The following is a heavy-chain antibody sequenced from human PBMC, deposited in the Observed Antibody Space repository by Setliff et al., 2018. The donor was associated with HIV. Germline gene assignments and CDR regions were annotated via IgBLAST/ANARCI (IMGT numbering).Heavy chain of an antibody. CDR3: ARXXTGELDF. CDR2: IHTSGST. Sequence: SETLSLTCAVSGDSMSGYYWSWIRQSPGKKLEWIGYIHTSGSTNYNPSLKSRVTISLDTSNDRFSLRLSSVTAADTAVYYCARXXTGELDFWGQGTLVTVSS. D-gene: IGHD7-27*01. J-gene: IGHJ4*02. V-gene: IGHV4-4*08. CDR1: GDSMSGYY.